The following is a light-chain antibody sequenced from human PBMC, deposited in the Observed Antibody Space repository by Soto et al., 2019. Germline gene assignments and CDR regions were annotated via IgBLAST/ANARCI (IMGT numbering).Light chain of an antibody. CDR3: QQDGSSPQT. V-gene: IGKV3-20*01. CDR1: QSVSSSY. CDR2: GAS. Sequence: EIVLTQSKGTLSLSPGERSTLSCMVSQSVSSSYLAWYQQKPGQAPRLLIYGASSRATGIPDRFSGSGSGTDFTLTICRLEPEDFAVYYCQQDGSSPQTFGQGTKVDVK. J-gene: IGKJ1*01.